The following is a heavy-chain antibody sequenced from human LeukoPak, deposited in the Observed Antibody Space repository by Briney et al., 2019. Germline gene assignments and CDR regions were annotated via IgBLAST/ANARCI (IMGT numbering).Heavy chain of an antibody. CDR2: IRYDGSNK. D-gene: IGHD6-13*01. Sequence: PGGSLRLSCAASGFTFSSYGMHWVRQAPGKGLEWVAFIRYDGSNKYYADSVKGRFTISRDNSKNTLYLQMNSLRAEDTAVYYCAKDREQQLFRRPRWVPWFDPWGQGTLVTVSS. J-gene: IGHJ5*02. CDR1: GFTFSSYG. CDR3: AKDREQQLFRRPRWVPWFDP. V-gene: IGHV3-30*02.